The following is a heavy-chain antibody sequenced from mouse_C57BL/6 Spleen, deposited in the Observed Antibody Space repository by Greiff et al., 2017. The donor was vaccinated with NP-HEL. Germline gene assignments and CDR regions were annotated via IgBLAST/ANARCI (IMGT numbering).Heavy chain of an antibody. CDR2: IYPGSGNT. CDR1: GYTFTDYY. Sequence: VQLVESGAELVRPGASVKLSCKASGYTFTDYYINWVKQRPGQGLEWIARIYPGSGNTYYNEKFKGKATLTAEKSSSTAYMQLSSLTSEDSAVYFCARWDYLYAMDYWGQGTSVTVSS. D-gene: IGHD2-4*01. V-gene: IGHV1-76*01. CDR3: ARWDYLYAMDY. J-gene: IGHJ4*01.